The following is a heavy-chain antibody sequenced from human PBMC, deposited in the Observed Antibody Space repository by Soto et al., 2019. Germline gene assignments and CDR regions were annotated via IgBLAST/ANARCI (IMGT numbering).Heavy chain of an antibody. J-gene: IGHJ5*02. D-gene: IGHD1-26*01. CDR3: ARDKYSGSYYRRCWFDP. Sequence: QVQLQQWGAGLLKPSETLSLTCAVYGGSFSGYYWSWIRQPPGKGLEWIGEINHSGSTNYNPSLKSRVTISVDTSKNQFSRKLSSVTAADTAVYYCARDKYSGSYYRRCWFDPWGQGTLVTVSS. CDR2: INHSGST. CDR1: GGSFSGYY. V-gene: IGHV4-34*01.